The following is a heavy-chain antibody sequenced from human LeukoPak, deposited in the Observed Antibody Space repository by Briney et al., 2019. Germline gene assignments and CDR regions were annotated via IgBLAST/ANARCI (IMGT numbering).Heavy chain of an antibody. CDR1: GVSISSSNW. CDR3: ASTDDYVWGSYPNY. CDR2: IYHSGST. D-gene: IGHD3-16*02. V-gene: IGHV4-4*02. J-gene: IGHJ4*02. Sequence: SETLSLTCAVSGVSISSSNWWSWVRQPPGKGLGWIGEIYHSGSTNYNPSLKSRVTISVDKSKNQFSLKLSSVTAADTAVYYCASTDDYVWGSYPNYWGQGTLVTVSS.